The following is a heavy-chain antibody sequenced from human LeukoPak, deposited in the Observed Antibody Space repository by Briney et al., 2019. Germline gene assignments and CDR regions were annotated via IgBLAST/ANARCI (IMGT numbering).Heavy chain of an antibody. CDR2: ISTYNGNA. CDR3: ARDTLIVPLTSASQKSYYYGLDV. V-gene: IGHV1-18*01. CDR1: GYTFTSYG. Sequence: ASVKVSCKASGYTFTSYGISWVRQAPGQGLEWMGWISTYNGNANYIQNLQGRVTMTTDTSTSTAYMELRSLRSDDTAVYYCARDTLIVPLTSASQKSYYYGLDVWGQGTTVTVSS. D-gene: IGHD2-15*01. J-gene: IGHJ6*02.